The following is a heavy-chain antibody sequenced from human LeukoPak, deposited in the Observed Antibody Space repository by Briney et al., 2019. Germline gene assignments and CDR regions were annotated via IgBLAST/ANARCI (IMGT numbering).Heavy chain of an antibody. J-gene: IGHJ4*02. CDR3: ARHRLAYCGGDCYSAPDY. CDR2: IYTSGST. D-gene: IGHD2-21*02. CDR1: GGSISSYY. V-gene: IGHV4-4*07. Sequence: SETLSLTCTVSGGSISSYYWSWIRQPAGKGLEWIGRIYTSGSTNYNPSLKSRVTMSVDTSKNQFSLKLSSVTAADTAVYYCARHRLAYCGGDCYSAPDYWGQGTLVTVSS.